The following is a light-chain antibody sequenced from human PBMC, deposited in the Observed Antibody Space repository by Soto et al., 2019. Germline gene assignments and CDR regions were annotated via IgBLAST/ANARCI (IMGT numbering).Light chain of an antibody. CDR2: AAI. CDR3: QQGNSFPLT. J-gene: IGKJ4*01. CDR1: QDIDSW. V-gene: IGKV1-12*01. Sequence: DIQMTQSPSSVSGSIGERVTITCRASQDIDSWLAWFQQKPGEAPRLLIYAAISLHSGVPSRFSGAGSGTDFSLTISSLQPEDFATYFCQQGNSFPLTFGGGTKVEIK.